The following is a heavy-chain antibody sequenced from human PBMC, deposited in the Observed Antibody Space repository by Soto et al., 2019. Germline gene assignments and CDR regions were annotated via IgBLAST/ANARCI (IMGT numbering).Heavy chain of an antibody. Sequence: ATSVKGSCKGVGFGFTSAAVQWVRQARGQRLEWIGWIVVGSGNTNYAQKFQERVTITRDMSTSTAYMELSSLRSEDTAVYYCARGDRKYYFDYWGQGTLVTVYS. CDR2: IVVGSGNT. CDR3: ARGDRKYYFDY. V-gene: IGHV1-58*01. CDR1: GFGFTSAA. J-gene: IGHJ4*02.